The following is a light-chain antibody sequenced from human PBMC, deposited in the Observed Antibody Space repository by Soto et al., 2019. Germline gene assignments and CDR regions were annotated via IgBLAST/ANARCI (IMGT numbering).Light chain of an antibody. CDR3: QHYDNFPRAIT. Sequence: DIQMTQSPSSLAASLGDRVTISCQASQDISSYLNWYQQKPGKAPKLLIYDASNLETGVPSRFSGSGSGTDFTFTISSLQPEDIATYYCQHYDNFPRAITFGQGTRLEIK. J-gene: IGKJ5*01. CDR1: QDISSY. CDR2: DAS. V-gene: IGKV1-33*01.